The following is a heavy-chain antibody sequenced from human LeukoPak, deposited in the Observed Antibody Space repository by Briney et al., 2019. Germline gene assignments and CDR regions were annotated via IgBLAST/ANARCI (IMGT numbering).Heavy chain of an antibody. CDR1: GYTFTGYY. J-gene: IGHJ6*04. CDR3: ARESGSILGPMDV. CDR2: INPNSGGT. Sequence: ASVKVSCKASGYTFTGYYMHWVRQAPGQGLEWMGWINPNSGGTNYAQMFQGWVTMTRDTSISAAYMELSRLRSDDTAVYYCARESGSILGPMDVWGKGTTVTVSS. V-gene: IGHV1-2*04. D-gene: IGHD3-3*01.